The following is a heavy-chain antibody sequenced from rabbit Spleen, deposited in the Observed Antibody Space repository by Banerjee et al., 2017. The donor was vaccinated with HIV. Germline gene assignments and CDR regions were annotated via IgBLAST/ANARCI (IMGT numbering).Heavy chain of an antibody. Sequence: QSLEESGGDLVKPGASLTLTCKASGFSFSDRDVMCWVRQAPGKGLQWIACIYTGSSDDTYYASWAKGRFTCSKTSSTTVTLQMTSLTAADTATYFCARDTGSSFSSYGMDLWGPGTLVTVS. CDR1: GFSFSDRDV. J-gene: IGHJ6*01. CDR3: ARDTGSSFSSYGMDL. V-gene: IGHV1S40*01. D-gene: IGHD8-1*01. CDR2: IYTGSSDDT.